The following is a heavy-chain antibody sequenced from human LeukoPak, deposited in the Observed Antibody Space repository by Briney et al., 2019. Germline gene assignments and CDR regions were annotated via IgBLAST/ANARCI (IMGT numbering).Heavy chain of an antibody. D-gene: IGHD3-10*01. Sequence: PSETLSLTCNVSGGSISDNDYSWDWIRQPPGKGLEWVGCIHYSGTTYSNPSLKSRISISVDTSKSQFSLKLRSVTAADTAVYYCARRYYFVSGSYYPSDFWGQGTLVTVSS. CDR2: IHYSGTT. J-gene: IGHJ4*02. V-gene: IGHV4-39*01. CDR3: ARRYYFVSGSYYPSDF. CDR1: GGSISDNDYS.